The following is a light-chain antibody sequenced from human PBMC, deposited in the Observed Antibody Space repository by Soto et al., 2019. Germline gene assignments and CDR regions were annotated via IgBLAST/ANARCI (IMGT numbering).Light chain of an antibody. Sequence: EIVMTQSPATLSVSPGERATLSCRATQSVSSNLAWYQQKPGQAPRLLIYGASTRATVIPARFSGSGSGTEFTLTISSLQSEDVAVYYCQHYNNWPRTFGQGTKVEIK. CDR2: GAS. J-gene: IGKJ1*01. V-gene: IGKV3-15*01. CDR1: QSVSSN. CDR3: QHYNNWPRT.